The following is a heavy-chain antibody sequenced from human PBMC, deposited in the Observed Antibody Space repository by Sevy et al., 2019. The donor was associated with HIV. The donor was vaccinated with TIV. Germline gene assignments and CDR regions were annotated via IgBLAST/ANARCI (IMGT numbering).Heavy chain of an antibody. CDR1: GYAFNGFY. V-gene: IGHV1-2*02. Sequence: ASVKASCKASGYAFNGFYMHWVRQAPGQGLEWMGWINPHSGDTRVAQKFQGRVTLTSDTSITSAYMEVTSLTSDDTAVYYCAKASGYGYGYVANFDYWGQGTLVTVSS. D-gene: IGHD5-18*01. J-gene: IGHJ4*01. CDR3: AKASGYGYGYVANFDY. CDR2: INPHSGDT.